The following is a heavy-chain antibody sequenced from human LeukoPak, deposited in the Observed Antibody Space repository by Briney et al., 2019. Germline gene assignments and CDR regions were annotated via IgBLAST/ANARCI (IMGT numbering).Heavy chain of an antibody. J-gene: IGHJ4*02. CDR3: ARHRVGIAADY. D-gene: IGHD6-13*01. CDR2: ISSSGSTI. Sequence: GGSLRLSCAASGFTFSSYEMNWVRQAPGKGVEWVSYISSSGSTIYYADSVKGRFTISRDNAKNSLYLQINSLRAEDTAVYYCARHRVGIAADYWGQGTLVTVSP. V-gene: IGHV3-48*03. CDR1: GFTFSSYE.